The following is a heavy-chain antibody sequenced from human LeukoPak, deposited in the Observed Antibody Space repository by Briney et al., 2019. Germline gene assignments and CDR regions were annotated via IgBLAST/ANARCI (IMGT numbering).Heavy chain of an antibody. J-gene: IGHJ4*02. Sequence: PSETLSLTCAVYGGSSSGYYWSWIRQPPGKGLEWIGEINHSGSTNYNPSLKSRVTISVDTSKNQFSLKLSSVTAADTAVYYCARPPRYWGQGTLVTVSS. CDR1: GGSSSGYY. V-gene: IGHV4-34*01. CDR3: ARPPRY. CDR2: INHSGST.